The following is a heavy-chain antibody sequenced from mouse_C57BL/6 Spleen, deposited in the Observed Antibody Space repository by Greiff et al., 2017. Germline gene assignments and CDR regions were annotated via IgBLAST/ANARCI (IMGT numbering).Heavy chain of an antibody. Sequence: VQLQQSGPELVKPGASVKISCKASGYSFTGYYMNWVKQSPEKSLEWIGEINPSTGGTTYNQKFKAKATLTVDKSSSTAYMQLKSLTSEDSAVYYCARNGNYRYFDYWGQGTTLTVSS. CDR1: GYSFTGYY. CDR3: ARNGNYRYFDY. J-gene: IGHJ2*01. V-gene: IGHV1-42*01. D-gene: IGHD2-1*01. CDR2: INPSTGGT.